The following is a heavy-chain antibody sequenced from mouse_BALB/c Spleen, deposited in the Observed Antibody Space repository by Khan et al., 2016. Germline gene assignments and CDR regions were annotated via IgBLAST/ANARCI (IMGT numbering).Heavy chain of an antibody. J-gene: IGHJ4*01. Sequence: VKLEESGPGLVAPSQSLSITCTVSGFSLTDYGVHWIRQPPGKGLEWLGVIWGGGNTYYNSALKSRLSISTDNSKSQVFLKMNSLQTDDTAMYYFARRVQSQYCYALDCWNQGTSVTVSS. CDR2: IWGGGNT. CDR3: ARRVQSQYCYALDC. CDR1: GFSLTDYG. V-gene: IGHV2-6-5*01. D-gene: IGHD2-14*01.